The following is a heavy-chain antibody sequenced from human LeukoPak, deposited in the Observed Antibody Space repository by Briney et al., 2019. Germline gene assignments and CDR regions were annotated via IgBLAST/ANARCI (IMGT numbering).Heavy chain of an antibody. CDR1: GFTVSSNY. Sequence: GRSLRLSCAASGFTVSSNYMSWVRQAPGKGLEWVSVIYSGGSTYYADSVKGRFTISRDNSKNTPNLQMNRLRAEDTAVYYCARRSSGRNEAPFDYWGQGTLVTVSS. D-gene: IGHD1-26*01. J-gene: IGHJ4*02. CDR3: ARRSSGRNEAPFDY. CDR2: IYSGGST. V-gene: IGHV3-53*01.